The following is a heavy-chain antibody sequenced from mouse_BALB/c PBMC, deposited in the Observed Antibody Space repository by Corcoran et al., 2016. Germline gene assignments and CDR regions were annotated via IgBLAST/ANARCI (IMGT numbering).Heavy chain of an antibody. V-gene: IGHV1S136*01. CDR3: SRCYPVFDY. Sequence: EVQLQQSGPELVKPGASVTMSCKASGYTFTSYVMHWVKQKPGQGLEWIGYINPYNDGTKYNEKIKGKATLTSDKYSSTAYLELSSLTYEDSAVHYCSRCYPVFDYWGRGNTLTVSS. CDR1: GYTFTSYV. CDR2: INPYNDGT. J-gene: IGHJ2*01.